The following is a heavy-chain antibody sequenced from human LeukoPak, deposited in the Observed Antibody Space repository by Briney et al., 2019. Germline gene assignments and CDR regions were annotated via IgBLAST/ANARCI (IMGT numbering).Heavy chain of an antibody. CDR3: AGDYNSLTGLNY. Sequence: GGSLKLSCAASGFTFSDSAMHWVRQASGKGLEWLGRVRTQANNDATAYGASVKGRFIISRDDSRNTAYLQMNSLKTEDTAVYYCAGDYNSLTGLNYWGQGTLVTVSS. D-gene: IGHD3-9*01. J-gene: IGHJ4*02. CDR1: GFTFSDSA. V-gene: IGHV3-73*01. CDR2: VRTQANNDAT.